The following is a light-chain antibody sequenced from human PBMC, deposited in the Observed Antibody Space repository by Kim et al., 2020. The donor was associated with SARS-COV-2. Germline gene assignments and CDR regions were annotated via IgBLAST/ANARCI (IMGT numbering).Light chain of an antibody. V-gene: IGKV1-5*03. J-gene: IGKJ1*01. Sequence: DIQMTQSPSTLSASVGDRVTITCRASQSISRYLAWYQQKPGKAPKLLIYQASNLESGVQSRFSGSGSGTEFTLTISSLQPDDIATYYCQQYNIFWTFGQGTKVDIK. CDR3: QQYNIFWT. CDR2: QAS. CDR1: QSISRY.